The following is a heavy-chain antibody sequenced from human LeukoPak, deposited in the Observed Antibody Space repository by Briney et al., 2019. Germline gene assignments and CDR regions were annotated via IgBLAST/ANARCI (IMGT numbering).Heavy chain of an antibody. V-gene: IGHV4-38-2*02. D-gene: IGHD2-2*01. CDR1: VYSISSGYY. J-gene: IGHJ6*03. Sequence: SETLSLTCTVSVYSISSGYYWGWIRQPPGKGLEWIGSIYHSGSTYYNPSLKSRVTISVDTSKNQFSLKLSSVTAADTAVYYCASCAGISSTGCYYYYYYMDVWGKGTTVTVSS. CDR2: IYHSGST. CDR3: ASCAGISSTGCYYYYYYMDV.